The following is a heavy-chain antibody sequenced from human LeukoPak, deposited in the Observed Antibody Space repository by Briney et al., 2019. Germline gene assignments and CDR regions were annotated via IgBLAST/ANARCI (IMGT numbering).Heavy chain of an antibody. CDR1: GGSFGGYH. J-gene: IGHJ5*02. CDR3: VRGRYCSSTDCYDWFDP. D-gene: IGHD2-2*01. Sequence: PSETLSLTCAVYGGSFGGYHWNWIRQPPGKRLEWIGEITYGGTTNYSPSLRSRVTMSVDTSKKQFSLKLTSVTAADTALYYCVRGRYCSSTDCYDWFDPWGPGTHVSVSS. CDR2: ITYGGTT. V-gene: IGHV4-34*01.